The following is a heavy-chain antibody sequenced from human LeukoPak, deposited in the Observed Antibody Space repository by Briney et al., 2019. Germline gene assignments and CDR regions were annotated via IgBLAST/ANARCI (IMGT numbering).Heavy chain of an antibody. J-gene: IGHJ3*02. CDR3: GRPYYDSSGYWGAFDI. Sequence: SETLSLTCTVSGGSISSSSHYWAWIRQPPGKGLEWIGSYYYVGSTYHNPSLKGRVTISVDTSKNQFSLKLSSVTAADTAVYYCGRPYYDSSGYWGAFDIWGQGTMVTVSS. D-gene: IGHD3-22*01. CDR2: YYYVGST. V-gene: IGHV4-39*01. CDR1: GGSISSSSHY.